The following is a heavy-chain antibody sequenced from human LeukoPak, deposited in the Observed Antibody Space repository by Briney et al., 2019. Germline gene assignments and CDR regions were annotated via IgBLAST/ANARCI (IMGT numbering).Heavy chain of an antibody. D-gene: IGHD3-16*02. CDR1: RGTFSSYA. CDR2: IIPIFGTA. CDR3: AKSRELSLYYFDY. Sequence: SVKVSCKASRGTFSSYAISWVRQAPGQGLEWMGGIIPIFGTANYAQKFQGRVTITADKSTSTAYMELSSLRSEDTAVYYCAKSRELSLYYFDYWGQGTLVTVSS. V-gene: IGHV1-69*06. J-gene: IGHJ4*02.